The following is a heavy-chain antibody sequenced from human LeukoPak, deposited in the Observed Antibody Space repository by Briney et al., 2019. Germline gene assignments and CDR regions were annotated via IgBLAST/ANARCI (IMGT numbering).Heavy chain of an antibody. J-gene: IGHJ3*02. CDR3: ARDSFCSGGSCYSDRDAFDI. D-gene: IGHD2-15*01. CDR2: ISSSSSYI. Sequence: KSGGSLRLSCAASGFTFSSYSMNWACQAPGKGLEWVSSISSSSSYIYYADSVKGRFTISRDNSKNTLYLQMNSLRAEDTAVYYCARDSFCSGGSCYSDRDAFDIWGQGTMVTVSS. CDR1: GFTFSSYS. V-gene: IGHV3-21*01.